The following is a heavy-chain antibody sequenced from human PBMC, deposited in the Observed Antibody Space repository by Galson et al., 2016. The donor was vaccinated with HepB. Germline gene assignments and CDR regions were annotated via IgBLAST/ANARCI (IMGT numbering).Heavy chain of an antibody. CDR3: AKSSGYYFVDSFDM. CDR2: ISDNGSNK. V-gene: IGHV3-30-3*02. CDR1: GFTFSRYA. Sequence: SLRLSCAASGFTFSRYAMHWVRQAPGKGLEWVAVISDNGSNKYCADSGKGRFTISRDNSEHTLYLQMNSLRAGDTALYYCAKSSGYYFVDSFDMWGQGTMVTVSS. J-gene: IGHJ3*02. D-gene: IGHD3-22*01.